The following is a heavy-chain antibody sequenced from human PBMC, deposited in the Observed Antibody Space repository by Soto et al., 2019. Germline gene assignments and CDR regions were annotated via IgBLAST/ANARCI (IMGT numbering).Heavy chain of an antibody. J-gene: IGHJ4*02. CDR1: GGSINSGAYY. V-gene: IGHV4-31*03. CDR2: IYYSGTT. CDR3: ARTSYSDGSGYSDS. D-gene: IGHD3-22*01. Sequence: SETLSLTCTVSGGSINSGAYYWSWIRQQPGKGLEWIGYIYYSGTTYYTPSLMSRVTISIDTSKNQFSLNLSSVTAADTAVYYCARTSYSDGSGYSDSWGQGTLVTVSS.